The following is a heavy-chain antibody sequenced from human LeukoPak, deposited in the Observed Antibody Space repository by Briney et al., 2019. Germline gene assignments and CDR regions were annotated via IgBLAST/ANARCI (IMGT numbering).Heavy chain of an antibody. D-gene: IGHD3-3*01. V-gene: IGHV3-30*18. J-gene: IGHJ4*02. Sequence: PGGSLRLSCAASGFTFSSYSMNWVRQAPGKGLEWVAVISYDGSNKYYADSVKGRFTISRDNSKNTLYLQMNSLRAEDTAVYYCAKERRYYDFWSGPREMYYFDYWGQGTLVTVSS. CDR2: ISYDGSNK. CDR3: AKERRYYDFWSGPREMYYFDY. CDR1: GFTFSSYS.